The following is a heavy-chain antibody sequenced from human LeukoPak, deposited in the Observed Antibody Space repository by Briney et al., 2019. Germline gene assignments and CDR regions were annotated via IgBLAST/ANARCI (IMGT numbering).Heavy chain of an antibody. J-gene: IGHJ4*02. CDR1: GASISSYS. CDR3: ARVGSTSSY. Sequence: SETLSLTCIVSGASISSYSWSWIRQPPGKGLEWIGEINHSGSTNYNPSLKSRVTISVDTSKNQFSLKLSSVTAADTAVYYCARVGSTSSYWGQGTPVTVSS. D-gene: IGHD2-2*01. CDR2: INHSGST. V-gene: IGHV4-34*01.